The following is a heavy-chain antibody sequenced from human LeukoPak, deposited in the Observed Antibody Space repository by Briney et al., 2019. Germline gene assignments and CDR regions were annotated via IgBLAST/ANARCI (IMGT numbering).Heavy chain of an antibody. Sequence: SETLSLTCTVSGGSISSSSYYWSWIRQPPGKGLEWIGEINHSGSTNYNPSLKSRVTISVDTSKNQFSLKLSSVTAADTAVYYCARNLRYCSSTSCSWGLYYYYYMDVWGKGTTVTVSS. V-gene: IGHV4-39*07. J-gene: IGHJ6*03. CDR1: GGSISSSSYY. CDR2: INHSGST. CDR3: ARNLRYCSSTSCSWGLYYYYYMDV. D-gene: IGHD2-2*01.